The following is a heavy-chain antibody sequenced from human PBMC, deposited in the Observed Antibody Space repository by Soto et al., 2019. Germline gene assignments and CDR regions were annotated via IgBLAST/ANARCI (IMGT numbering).Heavy chain of an antibody. CDR2: ISGSGGST. J-gene: IGHJ4*02. CDR3: AKLTIAAAGMEGQDY. V-gene: IGHV3-23*01. CDR1: GFTFGSYA. Sequence: GGSLRLSCAASGFTFGSYAMSWVRRAPGKGLEWVSAISGSGGSTYYADSVKGRFTISRDNSKNTLYLQMNSLRAEDTAVYYCAKLTIAAAGMEGQDYWGQGTLVTVSS. D-gene: IGHD6-13*01.